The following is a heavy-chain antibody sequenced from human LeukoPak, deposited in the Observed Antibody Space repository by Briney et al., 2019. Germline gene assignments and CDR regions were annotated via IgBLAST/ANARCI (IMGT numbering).Heavy chain of an antibody. D-gene: IGHD3-9*01. CDR2: ITGSGGNT. CDR1: GFTFSNYA. CDR3: AKWGDYDVLTGYYVSDY. Sequence: GGSLRLSCAASGFTFSNYAMSWVRQAPGKGLEWVSAITGSGGNTYYADSVKGRFTISRDNPKNTVFLQMNSLGAEDTAVYYCAKWGDYDVLTGYYVSDYWGQGTLVTVSS. J-gene: IGHJ4*02. V-gene: IGHV3-23*01.